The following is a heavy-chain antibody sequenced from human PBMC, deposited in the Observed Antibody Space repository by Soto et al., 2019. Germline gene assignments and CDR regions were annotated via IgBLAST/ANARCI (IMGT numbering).Heavy chain of an antibody. Sequence: EVQLLDSGGGLVQPGGSLRLSCAASGFTFRTYAMSWVRQAPGKGLEWVSCVNSDSSNTHYADSVKGRFTISRDNSKNTVYLQMNSLRAEDTAVYYCAKFLTSAAYYYGMDVWGLGTTVTVSS. CDR1: GFTFRTYA. V-gene: IGHV3-23*01. CDR2: VNSDSSNT. CDR3: AKFLTSAAYYYGMDV. J-gene: IGHJ6*02.